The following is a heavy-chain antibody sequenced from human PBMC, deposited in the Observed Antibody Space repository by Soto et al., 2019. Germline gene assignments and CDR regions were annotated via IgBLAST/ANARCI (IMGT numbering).Heavy chain of an antibody. D-gene: IGHD2-15*01. V-gene: IGHV3-23*01. J-gene: IGHJ4*02. Sequence: GGSLRLSCAASGFTFSSYAMSWVRQAPGKGLEWVSAISGSGGSTYYADSVKGRFTISRDNSKNTLYLQMNSLRAEDTAVYYCAKDMADIVVVVAAIFRLGGFDYWGQGTLVTVSS. CDR2: ISGSGGST. CDR3: AKDMADIVVVVAAIFRLGGFDY. CDR1: GFTFSSYA.